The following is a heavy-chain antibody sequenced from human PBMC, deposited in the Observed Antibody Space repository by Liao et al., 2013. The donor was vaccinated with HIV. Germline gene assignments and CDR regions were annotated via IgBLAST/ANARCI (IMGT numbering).Heavy chain of an antibody. D-gene: IGHD1-26*01. V-gene: IGHV4-59*10. Sequence: QVQLQQWGAGLLKPSETLSLTCAVYGGSFSGYYWSWIRQPAGKGLEWIGHIYTGMSTTGTTNYNPSLKSRVSISADTSSNHVSLKLTSVTAADTAVYYCARVQWXPAPNWYSDLWAVAPWSLSPQ. CDR2: IYTGMSTTGTT. CDR1: GGSFSGYY. CDR3: ARVQWXPAPNWYSDL. J-gene: IGHJ2*01.